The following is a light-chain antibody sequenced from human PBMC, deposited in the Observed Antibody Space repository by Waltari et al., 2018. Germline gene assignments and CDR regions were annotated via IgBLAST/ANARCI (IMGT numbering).Light chain of an antibody. CDR2: DDN. CDR1: SPNIGGND. CDR3: GTWDSSLAVWM. V-gene: IGLV1-51*02. Sequence: QSLLTQPPSLSAAPGQRVTIYCSGTSPNIGGNDVFWYQQFPGKAPRLLIYDDNGRPAAIPDRFSGSKSATSASLAISRLQTGDEADYYCGTWDSSLAVWMFGGGTRLTVL. J-gene: IGLJ3*02.